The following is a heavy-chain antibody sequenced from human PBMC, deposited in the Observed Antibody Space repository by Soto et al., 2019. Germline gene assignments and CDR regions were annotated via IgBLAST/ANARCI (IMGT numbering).Heavy chain of an antibody. CDR2: INHRGGT. Sequence: PSETLSLTCSVSGGAFSDYYWTWIRQPPGKGREGIGEINHRGGTKYSPALNSGVTISVDASKNEFSLNLTSLTAADTAVYYCTRGLFSGSSYSGSWYYFDSWGQGTMVTGSS. D-gene: IGHD1-26*01. V-gene: IGHV4-34*01. J-gene: IGHJ4*02. CDR3: TRGLFSGSSYSGSWYYFDS. CDR1: GGAFSDYY.